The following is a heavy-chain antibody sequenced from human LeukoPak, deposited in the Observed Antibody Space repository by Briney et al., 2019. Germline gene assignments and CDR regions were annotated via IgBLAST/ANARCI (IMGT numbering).Heavy chain of an antibody. V-gene: IGHV3-23*01. CDR1: QFTFSYYA. D-gene: IGHD3-10*01. CDR3: AKEIYAYGSRGFDY. Sequence: PGGSLRLSCSASQFTFSYYAMTWVRQAPGKGLECVSGVSGSGDYTYYADSVKGRFTISRVNSKNTLYLQLNSLRVEDTAVYYCAKEIYAYGSRGFDYWGQGTLVTVSS. CDR2: VSGSGDYT. J-gene: IGHJ4*02.